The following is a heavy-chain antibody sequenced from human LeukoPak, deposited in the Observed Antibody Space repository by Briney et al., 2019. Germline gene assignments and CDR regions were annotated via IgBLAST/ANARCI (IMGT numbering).Heavy chain of an antibody. CDR3: ARGGTGVELLLEGVGTSFDY. CDR1: GGSISSGGYS. V-gene: IGHV4-30-2*01. J-gene: IGHJ4*02. D-gene: IGHD1-26*01. Sequence: MASETLSLTCAVSGGSISSGGYSWSWIRQPPGKGLEWIGYIYHSGSTYYNPSLKSRVTISVDTSKNQFSLKLSSVTAADTAVYYCARGGTGVELLLEGVGTSFDYWGQGTLVTVSS. CDR2: IYHSGST.